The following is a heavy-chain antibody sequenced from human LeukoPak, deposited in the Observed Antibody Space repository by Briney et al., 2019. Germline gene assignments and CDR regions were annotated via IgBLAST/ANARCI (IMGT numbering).Heavy chain of an antibody. D-gene: IGHD2-21*02. CDR3: TTTSVYCTAI. Sequence: ASVKVSCKASGYTFTNYGISWVRQAAGQGIEWMGWISGYNGKTNNAQNLQHRVSMSTDTATSTPSMNPRSQRPHDTAVYSYTTTSVYCTAIWGQGTMVTVPS. CDR1: GYTFTNYG. J-gene: IGHJ3*02. CDR2: ISGYNGKT. V-gene: IGHV1-18*01.